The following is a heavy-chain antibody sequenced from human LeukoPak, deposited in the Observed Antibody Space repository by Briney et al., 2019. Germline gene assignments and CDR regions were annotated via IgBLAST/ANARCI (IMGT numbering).Heavy chain of an antibody. V-gene: IGHV4-34*01. CDR2: INHSGST. CDR1: GFTFSSYG. CDR3: ARGQTIVGATGDF. J-gene: IGHJ4*02. Sequence: GSLRLSCAASGFTFSSYGMHWVRQPPGKGLEWIGEINHSGSTNYNPSLKSRVTISVDTSKNQFSLKLSSVTAADTAVYYCARGQTIVGATGDFWGQGTLVTVSS. D-gene: IGHD1-26*01.